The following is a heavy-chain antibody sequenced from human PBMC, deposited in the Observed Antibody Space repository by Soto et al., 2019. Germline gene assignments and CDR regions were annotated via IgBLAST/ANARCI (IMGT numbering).Heavy chain of an antibody. CDR3: ARAHANLIAARLNYYYGMDV. J-gene: IGHJ6*02. D-gene: IGHD6-6*01. V-gene: IGHV1-69*13. CDR1: GGTFSSYA. CDR2: IIPIFGTA. Sequence: SVKVSCKASGGTFSSYAISWVRQAPGQGLEWMGGIIPIFGTANYAQKFQGRVTITADESTSTAYMELSSLRSEDTAVYYCARAHANLIAARLNYYYGMDVWGQGPAGPVS.